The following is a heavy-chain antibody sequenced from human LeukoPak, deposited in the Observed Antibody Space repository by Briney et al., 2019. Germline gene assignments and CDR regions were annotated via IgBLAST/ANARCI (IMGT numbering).Heavy chain of an antibody. CDR2: IYSGGST. Sequence: GGSLRLSCAASGFTVSSNYMNWVRQAPGKGLEWVSVIYSGGSTYYADSVKGRFTISRDNSKNTLYLQMNTLRAEDTAVYYCARRYSSGWWIDYWGQGTLVTVSS. V-gene: IGHV3-53*01. D-gene: IGHD6-19*01. CDR3: ARRYSSGWWIDY. J-gene: IGHJ4*02. CDR1: GFTVSSNY.